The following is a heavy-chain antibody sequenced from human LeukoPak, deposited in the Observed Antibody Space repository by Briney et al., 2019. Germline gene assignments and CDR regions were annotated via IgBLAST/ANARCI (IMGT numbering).Heavy chain of an antibody. CDR1: GYTLTELS. CDR3: ATDNYSSGWYDYYYYYGMDV. D-gene: IGHD6-19*01. Sequence: ASVKVSCKLSGYTLTELSMHWVRQAPGKGREWMGGFDPEDGVTIYAQKFQGTVTMTEDTSTDTAYMELSSLRSEDTAVYYCATDNYSSGWYDYYYYYGMDVWGKGTTVTVSS. J-gene: IGHJ6*04. CDR2: FDPEDGVT. V-gene: IGHV1-24*01.